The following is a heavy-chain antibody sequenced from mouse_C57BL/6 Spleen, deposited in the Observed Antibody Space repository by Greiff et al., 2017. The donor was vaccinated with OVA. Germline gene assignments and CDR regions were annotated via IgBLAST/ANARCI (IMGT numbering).Heavy chain of an antibody. CDR2: INPNYGTT. D-gene: IGHD2-4*01. Sequence: EVKLMESGPELVKPGASVKISCKASGYSFTDYNMNWVKQSNGKSLEWIGVINPNYGTTSYNQKFKGKATLTVDQSSSTAYMQLNSLTSEDSAVYYCARSGLRRFSWYFDVWGTGTTVTVSS. CDR1: GYSFTDYN. J-gene: IGHJ1*03. CDR3: ARSGLRRFSWYFDV. V-gene: IGHV1-39*01.